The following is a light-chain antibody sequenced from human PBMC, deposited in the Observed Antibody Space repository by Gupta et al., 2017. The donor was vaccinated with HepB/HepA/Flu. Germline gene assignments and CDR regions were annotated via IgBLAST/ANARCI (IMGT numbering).Light chain of an antibody. CDR2: DAS. CDR1: QSVSSY. CDR3: QHRSNWPPIT. V-gene: IGKV3-11*01. Sequence: EIVLTQSPATLSLSPGERATLSCRASQSVSSYLAWYQQKPGQAPRLLIYDASNRATGIPARFSGSGYGIEVTLTISSREQEDFAGYYCQHRSNWPPITFGHGTKVDIK. J-gene: IGKJ3*01.